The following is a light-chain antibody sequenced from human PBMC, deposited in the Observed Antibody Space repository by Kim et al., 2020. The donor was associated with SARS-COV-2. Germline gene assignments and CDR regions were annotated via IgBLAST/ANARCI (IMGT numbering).Light chain of an antibody. CDR3: QQYESLPYT. CDR1: QGIFNF. J-gene: IGKJ2*01. CDR2: DAS. Sequence: ASVEDIITITCQASQGIFNFLNWYQQRPGQPPKLLIYDASTLQTGVPSRFSGSGSGTLFTFTVSSLQPEDVATYFCQQYESLPYTFGQGTKLAI. V-gene: IGKV1-33*01.